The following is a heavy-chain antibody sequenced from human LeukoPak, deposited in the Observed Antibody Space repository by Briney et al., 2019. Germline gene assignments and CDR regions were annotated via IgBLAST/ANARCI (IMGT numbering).Heavy chain of an antibody. J-gene: IGHJ5*02. D-gene: IGHD1-26*01. CDR3: ARTPYSGSYSWFDP. Sequence: SETLSLTCTVSGGSISSYYWSWIRQPPGKGLEWIGDIYYSGSTNYNPSLKSRVTISVDTSKNQFSLKLSSVTAADTAVYYCARTPYSGSYSWFDPWGQGTLVTVSS. V-gene: IGHV4-59*01. CDR1: GGSISSYY. CDR2: IYYSGST.